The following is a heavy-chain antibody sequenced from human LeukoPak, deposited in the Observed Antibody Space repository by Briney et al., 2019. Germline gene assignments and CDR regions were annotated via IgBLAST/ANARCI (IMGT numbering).Heavy chain of an antibody. Sequence: SVKVSCKASGGTFSSYAISWVRQAPGLGLEWMGRIIPIFGTANYAQKFQGRVTITTDESTSTAYMELSSLRSEDTAVYYCARDARFLEWFHESPDWFDPWGQGTLVTVSS. J-gene: IGHJ5*02. CDR1: GGTFSSYA. CDR2: IIPIFGTA. D-gene: IGHD3-3*01. CDR3: ARDARFLEWFHESPDWFDP. V-gene: IGHV1-69*05.